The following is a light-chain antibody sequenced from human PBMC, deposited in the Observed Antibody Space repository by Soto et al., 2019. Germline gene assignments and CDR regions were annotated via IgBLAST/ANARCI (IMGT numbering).Light chain of an antibody. CDR3: CLYQGSYV. V-gene: IGLV2-23*01. Sequence: QSVLTQPASVSGSPGQSITISCTGTSSDVGSYNIVSWYQQHPDKAPKLMIYEGFKRPSGVSDRLSGTKSGNTASRTISGLQAEDEADYYGCLYQGSYVFGIGTKVNGL. CDR2: EGF. CDR1: SSDVGSYNI. J-gene: IGLJ1*01.